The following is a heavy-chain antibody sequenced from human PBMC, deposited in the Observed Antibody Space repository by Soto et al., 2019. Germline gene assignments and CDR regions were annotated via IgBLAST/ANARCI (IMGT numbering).Heavy chain of an antibody. CDR3: AASGIAAAGPDY. CDR1: GFTFSHSV. J-gene: IGHJ4*02. D-gene: IGHD6-13*01. CDR2: IVVGSGNT. Sequence: SVKVSCKASGFTFSHSVMQWVRQARGQRLEWIGWIVVGSGNTNYAQKFQERVTITRDMSTSTAYMELSSLRSEDTAVYYCAASGIAAAGPDYWGQGTLVTVSS. V-gene: IGHV1-58*02.